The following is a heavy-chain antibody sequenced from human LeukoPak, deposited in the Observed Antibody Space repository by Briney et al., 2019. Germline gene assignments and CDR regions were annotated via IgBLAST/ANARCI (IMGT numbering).Heavy chain of an antibody. J-gene: IGHJ3*02. V-gene: IGHV4-38-2*02. D-gene: IGHD3-10*01. CDR1: GYSISSGYY. Sequence: SETLSLTCTVSGYSISSGYYWGWIRQPPGKGLEWIGSIYHSGNTYYNPSLQSRVTISLDTSRNQFSLKLNSVTAADTAVYYCAKSNGYGLIDIWGQGTMVTVSS. CDR2: IYHSGNT. CDR3: AKSNGYGLIDI.